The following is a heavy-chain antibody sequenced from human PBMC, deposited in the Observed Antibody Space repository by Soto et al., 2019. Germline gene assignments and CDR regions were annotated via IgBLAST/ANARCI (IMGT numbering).Heavy chain of an antibody. V-gene: IGHV4-30-4*01. CDR1: GGSINSDEYY. CDR3: ARDRSNSPDLFDS. Sequence: QVLLQESGPGLVKPSQTLSLTCSVSGGSINSDEYYWSWIRQPPGGGLEWIGHVYYTGSTSYSPSLKSRLTISVDTSKNQFSLRLKSVSAADTAVYYCARDRSNSPDLFDSWGQGTLVTVSS. D-gene: IGHD1-1*01. J-gene: IGHJ4*02. CDR2: VYYTGST.